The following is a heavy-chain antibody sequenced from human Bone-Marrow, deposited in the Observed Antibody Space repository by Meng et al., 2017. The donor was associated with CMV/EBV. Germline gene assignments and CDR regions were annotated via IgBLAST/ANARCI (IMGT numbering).Heavy chain of an antibody. CDR1: GFSLSTSGVG. J-gene: IGHJ5*02. Sequence: QITLKESGPTLXXXXXTXTLXXXXPGFSLSTSGVGVGWIRQPPGKALEWLALIYWDDDKRYSPSLKSRLTITKDTSKNQVVLTMTNMDPVDTATYYCAHSLQMWQLGAWFDPWGQGTLVTVSS. D-gene: IGHD6-6*01. CDR2: IYWDDDK. V-gene: IGHV2-5*02. CDR3: AHSLQMWQLGAWFDP.